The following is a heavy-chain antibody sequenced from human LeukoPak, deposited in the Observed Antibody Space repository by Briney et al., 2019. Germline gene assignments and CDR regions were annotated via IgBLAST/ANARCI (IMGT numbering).Heavy chain of an antibody. J-gene: IGHJ6*02. Sequence: GRSLRLSCAASGFTFSSYGMHWVRQAPGKGLEWVAVISYDGSNEYYADSVKGRFTISRDNSKNTLYLQMNSLRAEDTAVYYCAKESSVAGPKGTYYYYGMDVWGQGTTVTVSS. CDR3: AKESSVAGPKGTYYYYGMDV. CDR1: GFTFSSYG. D-gene: IGHD6-19*01. CDR2: ISYDGSNE. V-gene: IGHV3-30*18.